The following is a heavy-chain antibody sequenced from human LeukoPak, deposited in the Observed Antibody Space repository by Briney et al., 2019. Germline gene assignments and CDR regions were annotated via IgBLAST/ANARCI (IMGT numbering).Heavy chain of an antibody. J-gene: IGHJ4*02. D-gene: IGHD6-13*01. V-gene: IGHV1-18*01. Sequence: GASGKVSCKASGYTFTSYGISWVRQAPGQGLEWMGWISAYNGNTNYAQKLQGRVTMTTDTSTSTAYMELRSPRSDDTAVYYCARSPYSRVTFDYWGQGTLVTVSS. CDR2: ISAYNGNT. CDR3: ARSPYSRVTFDY. CDR1: GYTFTSYG.